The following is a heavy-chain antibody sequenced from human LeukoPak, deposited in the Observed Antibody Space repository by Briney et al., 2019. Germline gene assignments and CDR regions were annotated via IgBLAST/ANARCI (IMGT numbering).Heavy chain of an antibody. CDR1: EYTFSVYH. D-gene: IGHD6-13*01. CDR2: INPNSGDT. Sequence: SVKVSCKASEYTFSVYHIHWVRLAAGQGLEWMAWINPNSGDTNYAHKFQGRVTMTRGTSICTVYMEVNSLKFDDTAVYYCALIPDGSWAFDFWGQGTLVTVSS. V-gene: IGHV1-2*02. J-gene: IGHJ4*02. CDR3: ALIPDGSWAFDF.